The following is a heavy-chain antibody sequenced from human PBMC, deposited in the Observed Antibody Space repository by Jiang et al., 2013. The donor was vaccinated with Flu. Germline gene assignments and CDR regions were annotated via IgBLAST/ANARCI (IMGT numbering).Heavy chain of an antibody. D-gene: IGHD3-9*01. CDR2: INPNSGGT. V-gene: IGHV1-2*04. CDR3: ARDAEYYDILTGYSAHDAFDI. J-gene: IGHJ3*02. CDR1: GYTFTGYY. Sequence: SGAEVKKPGASVKVSCKASGYTFTGYYMHWVRQAPGQGLEWMGWINPNSGGTNYAQKFQGWVTMTRDTSISTAYMELSRLRSDDTAVYYCARDAEYYDILTGYSAHDAFDIWGQGTMVTVSS.